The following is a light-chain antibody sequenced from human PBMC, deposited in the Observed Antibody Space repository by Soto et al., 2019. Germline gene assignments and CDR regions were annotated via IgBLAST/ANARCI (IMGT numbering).Light chain of an antibody. V-gene: IGLV1-47*01. CDR3: AAWDDSLSGYV. Sequence: QSVLTQPPSASGTPGQRVTISCSGSSSNIRSNYVYWYHQLPGTAPRLLIYRNNLRPSGVPDRFSGSKSGTSASLAIGGLRSEDEADYFCAAWDDSLSGYVFGTGTKLTVL. J-gene: IGLJ1*01. CDR2: RNN. CDR1: SSNIRSNY.